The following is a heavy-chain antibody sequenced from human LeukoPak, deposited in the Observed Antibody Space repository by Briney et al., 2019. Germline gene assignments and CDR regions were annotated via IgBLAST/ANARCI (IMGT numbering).Heavy chain of an antibody. D-gene: IGHD1-26*01. J-gene: IGHJ5*02. CDR3: ARERGTVQRVSNWEVPNWFDP. V-gene: IGHV4-4*07. Sequence: SETLSLTCTVSGVSISTYYWSWMRQPAGKGLEWIGRIYASGSTNYNPSLKSRVTMSLDTSKNQFSLKLTSVTAADTAVYFCARERGTVQRVSNWEVPNWFDPWGQGTLVTVSS. CDR1: GVSISTYY. CDR2: IYASGST.